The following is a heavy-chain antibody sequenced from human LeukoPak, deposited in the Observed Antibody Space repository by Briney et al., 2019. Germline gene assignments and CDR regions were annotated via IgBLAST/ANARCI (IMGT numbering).Heavy chain of an antibody. J-gene: IGHJ5*02. V-gene: IGHV1-8*03. D-gene: IGHD6-6*01. CDR3: ARRVAARRKYWFDP. CDR1: GYTFTSYD. Sequence: ASVKVSCKASGYTFTSYDINWVRQATGQGLEWMGWMNPNSGNTGYAQKFQGRVTITRNTSISTAYMELSSLRSEDTAVYYCARRVAARRKYWFDPWGQGTLVTVSS. CDR2: MNPNSGNT.